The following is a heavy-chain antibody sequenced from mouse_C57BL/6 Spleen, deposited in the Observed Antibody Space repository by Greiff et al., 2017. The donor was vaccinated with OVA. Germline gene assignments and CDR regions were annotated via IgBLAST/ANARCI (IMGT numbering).Heavy chain of an antibody. CDR1: GFNIKDYY. CDR3: TTGDYYYASSYGY. J-gene: IGHJ2*01. CDR2: IDPEDGDT. D-gene: IGHD1-1*01. Sequence: VQLQQSGAELVRPGASVKLSCTASGFNIKDYYMHWVKQRPEQGLEWIGRIDPEDGDTEYAPKFQGKATMTADTSSNTAYLQLSSLTSEDTAVYYCTTGDYYYASSYGYWGQGTTLTVSS. V-gene: IGHV14-1*01.